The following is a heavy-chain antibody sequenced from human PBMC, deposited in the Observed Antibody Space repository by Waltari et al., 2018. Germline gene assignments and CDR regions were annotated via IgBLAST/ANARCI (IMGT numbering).Heavy chain of an antibody. J-gene: IGHJ4*02. D-gene: IGHD4-17*01. V-gene: IGHV4-38-2*01. CDR2: IYHSGST. Sequence: QVQLQESGPGLVKPSETLSLTCAVSGYSISSGYYWGWIRQPPGKGLEWIGSIYHSGSTYYNPSLKSRVTISVDTSKNQFSLKLSSVTAADTAVYYCARATTGDYAPGDWGQGTLVTVSS. CDR1: GYSISSGYY. CDR3: ARATTGDYAPGD.